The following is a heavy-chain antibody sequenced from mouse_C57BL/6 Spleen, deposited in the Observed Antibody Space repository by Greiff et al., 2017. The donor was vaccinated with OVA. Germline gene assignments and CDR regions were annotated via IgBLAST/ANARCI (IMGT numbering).Heavy chain of an antibody. V-gene: IGHV1-50*01. CDR3: ASLYYGHFDY. CDR1: GYTFTSYW. Sequence: VQLQQSGAELVKPGASVKLSCKASGYTFTSYWMQWVKQRPGQGLEWIGEMDPSDSYTNYNQKFKGKATLTVDTSSSTAYMQLSSLTSEDSAVYDCASLYYGHFDYWGQGTTLTVSS. J-gene: IGHJ2*01. D-gene: IGHD2-1*01. CDR2: MDPSDSYT.